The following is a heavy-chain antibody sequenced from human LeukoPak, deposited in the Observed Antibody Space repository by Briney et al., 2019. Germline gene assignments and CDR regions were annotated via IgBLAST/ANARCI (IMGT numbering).Heavy chain of an antibody. CDR2: INPNSGGT. J-gene: IGHJ4*02. CDR1: GYTFTGYH. D-gene: IGHD3-9*01. Sequence: ASVKGSCKASGYTFTGYHMYWVRQGPGQGLEWMGYINPNSGGTNYAQKFQGRVTMTRDTSISTAYMELSRLRSDDTAVYYCARDYWEYYDILTGYYLFDYWGQGTLVTVSS. V-gene: IGHV1-2*02. CDR3: ARDYWEYYDILTGYYLFDY.